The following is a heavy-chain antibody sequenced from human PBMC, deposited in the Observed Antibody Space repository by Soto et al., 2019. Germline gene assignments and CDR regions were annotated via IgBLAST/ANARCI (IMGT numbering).Heavy chain of an antibody. J-gene: IGHJ3*02. CDR1: GYTLTELS. Sequence: ASVKVSCKVSGYTLTELSMHWVRQAPGKGLEWMGGFDPEDGETIYAQKFQGRVTMTEDTSTDTAYMELSSLRSEDTAVYYCATDRENSGYYYSRAFDIWGQGTMVTVSS. CDR2: FDPEDGET. V-gene: IGHV1-24*01. CDR3: ATDRENSGYYYSRAFDI. D-gene: IGHD3-22*01.